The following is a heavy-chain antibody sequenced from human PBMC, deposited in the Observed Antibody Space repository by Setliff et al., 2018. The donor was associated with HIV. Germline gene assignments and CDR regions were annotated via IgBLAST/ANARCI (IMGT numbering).Heavy chain of an antibody. CDR3: ARGGVGQQLVLDY. CDR1: GGSITSGGYY. Sequence: PSETLSLTCSVSGGSITSGGYYWSWIRQHPGKDLEWIGYIYYSGSTFYNPSLKSRVTISVDTSKNQFSLKLSSVTAADTAVYYCARGGVGQQLVLDYWGQGTLVTVSS. J-gene: IGHJ4*02. D-gene: IGHD6-13*01. V-gene: IGHV4-31*03. CDR2: IYYSGST.